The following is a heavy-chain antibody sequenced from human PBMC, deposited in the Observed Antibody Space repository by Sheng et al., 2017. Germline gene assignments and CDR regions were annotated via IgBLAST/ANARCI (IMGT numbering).Heavy chain of an antibody. CDR3: IPLSRGYCSRTNCYRGSWFDT. J-gene: IGHJ5*02. CDR1: GFTFSNAW. D-gene: IGHD2-2*01. V-gene: IGHV3-15*01. Sequence: EVQLVASGGGLVRPGGSLRLSCAASGFTFSNAWMSWVRQAPGKGLEWVGRIKSKTDGGTTDYTAPVKGRFTVSRDDSKNTLYLQMNSLKAEDTAVYYCIPLSRGYCSRTNCYRGSWFDTWGQGTLVTVSS. CDR2: IKSKTDGGTT.